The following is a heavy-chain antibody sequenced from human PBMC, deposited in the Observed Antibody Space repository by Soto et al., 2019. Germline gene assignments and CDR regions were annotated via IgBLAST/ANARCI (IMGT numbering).Heavy chain of an antibody. Sequence: SETLSLTCAVYGGSFSGYYWSWIRQPPGKGLEWIGEINHSGSTNYNPSHKSRVTISVDTSKNQFSLKLSSVTAADTAVYYCARDGQTGTTDYNWFDPWGQGTLVTVSS. J-gene: IGHJ5*02. CDR3: ARDGQTGTTDYNWFDP. CDR1: GGSFSGYY. D-gene: IGHD1-7*01. CDR2: INHSGST. V-gene: IGHV4-34*01.